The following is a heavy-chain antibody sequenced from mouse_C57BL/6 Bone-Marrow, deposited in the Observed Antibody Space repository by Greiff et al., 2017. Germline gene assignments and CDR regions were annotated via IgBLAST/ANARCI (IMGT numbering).Heavy chain of an antibody. J-gene: IGHJ3*01. CDR3: ARLGGYLAY. Sequence: EVQLQESGPVLVKPGASVKMSCKASGYTFTDYYMNWVKQSNGKSLEWIGVINPYNGGTSYNQKFKGTATLTVDKSSSTAYMELNSLTSEDSAVYYCARLGGYLAYWGQGTLVTVSA. CDR2: INPYNGGT. D-gene: IGHD2-2*01. V-gene: IGHV1-19*01. CDR1: GYTFTDYY.